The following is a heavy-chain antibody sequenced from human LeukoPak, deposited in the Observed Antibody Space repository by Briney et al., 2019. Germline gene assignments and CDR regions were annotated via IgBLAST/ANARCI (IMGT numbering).Heavy chain of an antibody. CDR3: ARDVYSSGGSYNLFDY. J-gene: IGHJ4*02. D-gene: IGHD3-10*01. Sequence: GASVKVSCKASGYTFTGYYMHWVRQAPGKGLEWMGWINPNSGGTNYAQKFQGRVTMTTDTSINTAYMELSRLRSDDTAVYYCARDVYSSGGSYNLFDYWGQGTLVTVSS. CDR2: INPNSGGT. CDR1: GYTFTGYY. V-gene: IGHV1-2*02.